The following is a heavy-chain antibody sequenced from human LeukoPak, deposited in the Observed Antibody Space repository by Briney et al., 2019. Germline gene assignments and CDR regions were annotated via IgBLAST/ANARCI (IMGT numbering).Heavy chain of an antibody. CDR1: GITVSSDY. V-gene: IGHV3-66*01. CDR2: IYSDGNT. CDR3: ATYSGYDRIFDH. J-gene: IGHJ4*02. Sequence: PGGSLRLSCATSGITVSSDYMSWVRQAPGKGLEWVSVIYSDGNTYYADSVKGRFTISRDNSKNTLYLQMNSLRAEDTAVYYCATYSGYDRIFDHWGQGTLVTVSS. D-gene: IGHD5-12*01.